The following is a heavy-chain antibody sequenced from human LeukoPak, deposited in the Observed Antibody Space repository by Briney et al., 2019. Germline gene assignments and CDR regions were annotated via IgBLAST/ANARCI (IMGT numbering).Heavy chain of an antibody. Sequence: PSETLSLTCIVSCGSISSYYWSWIRQPPGKGLEWIGYIYYSGSTNYNPSLKSRVTISVDTSKNQFSLKLSSVTAADTAVYYCARGLMMAVAGRGEFHYWGQGTLVTVSS. CDR2: IYYSGST. CDR3: ARGLMMAVAGRGEFHY. J-gene: IGHJ4*02. D-gene: IGHD6-13*01. V-gene: IGHV4-59*01. CDR1: CGSISSYY.